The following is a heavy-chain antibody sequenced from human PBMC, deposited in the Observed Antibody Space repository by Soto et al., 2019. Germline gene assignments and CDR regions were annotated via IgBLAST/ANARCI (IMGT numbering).Heavy chain of an antibody. J-gene: IGHJ6*02. CDR3: ARSFSYGKHEEEDYDYGMDV. CDR2: IYPGDSDT. D-gene: IGHD5-18*01. V-gene: IGHV5-51*01. Sequence: XESLKLSCKGSGYSFSSYCISWVRQMPGKGLEWMAIIYPGDSDTRYSPSFQGQVTISADKSISTAYLQWSSLKASDTAMYYCARSFSYGKHEEEDYDYGMDVWGQGTTVTVSS. CDR1: GYSFSSYC.